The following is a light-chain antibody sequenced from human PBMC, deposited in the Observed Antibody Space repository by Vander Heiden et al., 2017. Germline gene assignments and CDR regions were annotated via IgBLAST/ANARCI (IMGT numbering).Light chain of an antibody. V-gene: IGKV4-1*01. CDR2: WAS. CDR1: QSVLYSSNNKND. CDR3: QKYSGTPYT. Sequence: DIMMTQSPDPLAVSLGERVPIICKSSQSVLYSSNNKNDLAWYQQKPGQSPKLLIYWASTRESGVPERFSGSGSGTDFTLTISSLQAEDVAVYYCQKYSGTPYTFGQGTKLDIK. J-gene: IGKJ2*01.